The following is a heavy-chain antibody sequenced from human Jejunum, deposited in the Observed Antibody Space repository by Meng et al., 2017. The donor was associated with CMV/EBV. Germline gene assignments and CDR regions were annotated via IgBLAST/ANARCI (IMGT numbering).Heavy chain of an antibody. D-gene: IGHD3-10*01. CDR3: ARGLRGYLLAFDP. J-gene: IGHJ5*02. CDR1: SVSINSSY. Sequence: VSSVSINSSYWNWIRQPPGKGLEWIGYVSDIGRTNYNASLRSRVTMSLDTSNKHFFLKLSSVTAADTAVYYCARGLRGYLLAFDPWGQGSRVTVSS. V-gene: IGHV4-59*13. CDR2: VSDIGRT.